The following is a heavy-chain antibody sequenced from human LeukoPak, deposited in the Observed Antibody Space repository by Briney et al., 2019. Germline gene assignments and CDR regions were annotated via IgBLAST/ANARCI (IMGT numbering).Heavy chain of an antibody. Sequence: GGSLRLACEASGFSFDDYAMHWVRQVPGKGLQWIALIYSSGSSTFYVDSVKGRFTVSRDNSKNSLYLQMNSLRPEDTALYYCTKDINDHGGHGDFQHWGQGTLVTVSS. D-gene: IGHD4/OR15-4a*01. CDR3: TKDINDHGGHGDFQH. CDR1: GFSFDDYA. J-gene: IGHJ1*01. CDR2: IYSSGSST. V-gene: IGHV3-43D*04.